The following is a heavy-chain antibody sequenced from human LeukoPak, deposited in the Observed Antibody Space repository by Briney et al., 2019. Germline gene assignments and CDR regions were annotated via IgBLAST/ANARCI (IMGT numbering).Heavy chain of an antibody. CDR3: AKEGAYPIITYDS. D-gene: IGHD3-10*01. Sequence: GGSLRLSCAASGFTFSSYWMNWVRQAPGKRLEWVANIKRDGNEKNYVDSVRGRFSISRDNAKSSLYLQMDSLRAEDTAVYYCAKEGAYPIITYDSWGQGALVTVSS. V-gene: IGHV3-7*01. CDR1: GFTFSSYW. J-gene: IGHJ5*01. CDR2: IKRDGNEK.